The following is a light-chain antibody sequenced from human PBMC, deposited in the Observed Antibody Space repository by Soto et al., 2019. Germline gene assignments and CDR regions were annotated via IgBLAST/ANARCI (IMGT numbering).Light chain of an antibody. Sequence: EIVLTQSPGTLSLSPGERATLSCRASQSVSANYLVWYQRPPGQAPRLLIDGASSRATDIRIRFSGSGSGTDFTITITRLEPEDVAVYYCHQYGRSPPTFGQGTKVEIK. V-gene: IGKV3-20*01. J-gene: IGKJ1*01. CDR2: GAS. CDR3: HQYGRSPPT. CDR1: QSVSANY.